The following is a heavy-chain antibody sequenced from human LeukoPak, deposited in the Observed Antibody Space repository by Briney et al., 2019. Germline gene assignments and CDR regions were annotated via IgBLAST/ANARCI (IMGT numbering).Heavy chain of an antibody. V-gene: IGHV3-30*02. CDR3: ARSYYYDSSGYSDAFDI. J-gene: IGHJ3*02. CDR1: GFTFSSYG. CDR2: IRYDGSNK. Sequence: PGGSLRLSCAASGFTFSSYGMHWVRQAPGKGLEWVAFIRYDGSNKYYTDSVKGRFTISRDDSKNTLYVQMNSLRAEDTAVYYCARSYYYDSSGYSDAFDIWGQGTMVTVSS. D-gene: IGHD3-22*01.